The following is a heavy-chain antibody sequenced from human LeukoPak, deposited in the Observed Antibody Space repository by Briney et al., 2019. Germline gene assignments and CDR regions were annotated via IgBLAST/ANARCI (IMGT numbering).Heavy chain of an antibody. CDR3: AKKKVDVMGNQYYYYYGLDV. CDR1: GGSFSGYS. D-gene: IGHD3-16*01. V-gene: IGHV4-34*01. Sequence: SETLSLTCAVYGGSFSGYSLTWIRQPPGKGLEWIGEINHSGINHFNPSLKSRVTISADTSKKQVFLNLSSVTAADTAVYYCAKKKVDVMGNQYYYYYGLDVWGQGTTVTVPS. J-gene: IGHJ6*02. CDR2: INHSGIN.